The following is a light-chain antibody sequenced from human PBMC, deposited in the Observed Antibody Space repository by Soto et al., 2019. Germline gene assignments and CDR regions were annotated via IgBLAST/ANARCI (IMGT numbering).Light chain of an antibody. J-gene: IGLJ1*01. CDR2: SND. CDR1: SSNIGSRA. CDR3: AAWDDSLNGRV. Sequence: QSVLTQPPSASGTPGQRVTISCSGSSSNIGSRAVNWYHQLPGTAPKLLIYSNDQRPSGVPDRFSGSKSGTSASLAISGLQSEDEADYYCAAWDDSLNGRVFGTGTKV. V-gene: IGLV1-44*01.